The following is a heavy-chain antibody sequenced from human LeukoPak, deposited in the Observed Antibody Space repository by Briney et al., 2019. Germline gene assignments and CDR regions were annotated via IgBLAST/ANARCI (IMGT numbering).Heavy chain of an antibody. J-gene: IGHJ4*02. CDR2: IYPGDSDT. V-gene: IGHV5-51*01. CDR3: AKEYSQGFHY. D-gene: IGHD5-18*01. Sequence: GASLKISCKGSGYRFTTYWIVWVRQMPGKGLEWMGIIYPGDSDTRYSPSFQGQVTISADKSISTAYLQWSSLKASDTAMYYCAKEYSQGFHYWGQGTLVTVSS. CDR1: GYRFTTYW.